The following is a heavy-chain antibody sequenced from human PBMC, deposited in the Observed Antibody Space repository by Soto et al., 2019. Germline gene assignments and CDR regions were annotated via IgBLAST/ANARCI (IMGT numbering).Heavy chain of an antibody. V-gene: IGHV3-21*01. D-gene: IGHD3-16*01. CDR3: SRSPEVGVRGAY. CDR1: GFPFSAYN. J-gene: IGHJ4*02. Sequence: EVQLVESGGGLVKPGGSLRLSCTGSGFPFSAYNINWVRQAPGKGLEWVSSITVGSSHIYQPNSMKGRFTISRDDAKNSVYLQIDSLRDEDTVLYYCSRSPEVGVRGAYWGQGTLVTVSS. CDR2: ITVGSSHI.